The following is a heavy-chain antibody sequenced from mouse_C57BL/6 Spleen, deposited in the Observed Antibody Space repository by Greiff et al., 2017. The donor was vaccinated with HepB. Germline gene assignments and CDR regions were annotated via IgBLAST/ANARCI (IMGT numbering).Heavy chain of an antibody. CDR3: TRCYGYEPCAMDY. CDR2: IDPETGGT. CDR1: GYTFTDYE. J-gene: IGHJ4*01. D-gene: IGHD2-2*01. Sequence: QVQLQQSGAELVRPGASVTLSCKASGYTFTDYEMHWVKQTPVHGLEWIGAIDPETGGTAYNQKFKGKAIMTADKSSSTAYMELRSLTSEDSAVYYCTRCYGYEPCAMDYWGQGTSVTVSS. V-gene: IGHV1-15*01.